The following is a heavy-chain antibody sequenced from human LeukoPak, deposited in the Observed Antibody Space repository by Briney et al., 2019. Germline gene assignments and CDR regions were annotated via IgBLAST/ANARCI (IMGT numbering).Heavy chain of an antibody. J-gene: IGHJ4*02. CDR2: INPNSGGT. CDR1: GYTLTDYY. V-gene: IGHV1-2*06. Sequence: ASVKVSCKASGYTLTDYYMHWVRQAPGQGLEWMGRINPNSGGTNYAQKFHARVAMTRDTSISTAFMELTRLRSDDTAVYYCARDYCSSTSCLFDYWGQGTLVTVSS. CDR3: ARDYCSSTSCLFDY. D-gene: IGHD2-2*01.